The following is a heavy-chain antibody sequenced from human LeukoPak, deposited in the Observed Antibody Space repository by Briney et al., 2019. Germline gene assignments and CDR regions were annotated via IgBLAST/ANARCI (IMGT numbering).Heavy chain of an antibody. J-gene: IGHJ5*02. CDR3: ARLALRGSSYNWFDP. Sequence: SETLSLTCAVYGGSFSGYYRSWIRQPPGKGLEWIGEINHSGSTNYNPSLKSRVTISVDTSKNQFSLKLSSVTAADTAVYYCARLALRGSSYNWFDPWGQGTLATVSS. D-gene: IGHD6-6*01. V-gene: IGHV4-34*01. CDR2: INHSGST. CDR1: GGSFSGYY.